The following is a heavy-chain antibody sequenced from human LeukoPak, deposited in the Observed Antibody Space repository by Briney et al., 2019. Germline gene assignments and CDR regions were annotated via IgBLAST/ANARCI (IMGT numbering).Heavy chain of an antibody. V-gene: IGHV3-53*01. J-gene: IGHJ6*03. D-gene: IGHD2-2*01. Sequence: GGSLRLSCAVSGFSVSNDNINWVRQAPGKGLEWGSVINRGGTTYYADSVKGRFTFSRDNSKNTVYLQMNSLRAEDTAVYFCARCTSCLNSFYFYYMDVWGKGTTVTVSS. CDR2: INRGGTT. CDR3: ARCTSCLNSFYFYYMDV. CDR1: GFSVSNDN.